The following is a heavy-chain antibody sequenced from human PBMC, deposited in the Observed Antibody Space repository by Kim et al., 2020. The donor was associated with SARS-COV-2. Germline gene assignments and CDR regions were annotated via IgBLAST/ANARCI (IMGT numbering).Heavy chain of an antibody. CDR3: AKDSSGYDYYYYGMDV. CDR2: ISGDGGST. J-gene: IGHJ6*02. CDR1: GFTFDDYA. D-gene: IGHD5-12*01. V-gene: IGHV3-43*02. Sequence: GGSLRLSCAASGFTFDDYAMHWVRQAPGKGLEWVSLISGDGGSTYYADSVKGRFTISRDNSKNSLYLQMNSLRTEDTALYYCAKDSSGYDYYYYGMDVWGQGTTVTVSS.